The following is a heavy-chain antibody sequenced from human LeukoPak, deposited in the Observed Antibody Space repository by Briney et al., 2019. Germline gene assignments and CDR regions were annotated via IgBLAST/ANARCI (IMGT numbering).Heavy chain of an antibody. D-gene: IGHD1-26*01. V-gene: IGHV4-39*07. Sequence: GSLRLSCAASGFTFSSYAMTWVRQPPGKGLEWIGSIYYSGSTYYNPSLKGRVTISVDTSKNQFSLKLSSVTAADTAVYYCARDTVGATFPGAFDIWGQGTMVTVSS. CDR3: ARDTVGATFPGAFDI. J-gene: IGHJ3*02. CDR1: GFTFSSYA. CDR2: IYYSGST.